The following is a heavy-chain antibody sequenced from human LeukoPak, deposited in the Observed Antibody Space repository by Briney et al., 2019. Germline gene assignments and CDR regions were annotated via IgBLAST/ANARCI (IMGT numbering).Heavy chain of an antibody. J-gene: IGHJ4*02. CDR3: AREDRNGNSGYAIGD. CDR1: GYSIRSGYH. V-gene: IGHV4-38-2*02. D-gene: IGHD5-12*01. CDR2: IYQNGRT. Sequence: SETLSLTCSVSGYSIRSGYHWAWFRQAPGKGLEWIGYIYQNGRTNYNPSLKSRVTISVDTSKNHFSLNLTSVTAADTAVYFCAREDRNGNSGYAIGDWGQGILVTVSS.